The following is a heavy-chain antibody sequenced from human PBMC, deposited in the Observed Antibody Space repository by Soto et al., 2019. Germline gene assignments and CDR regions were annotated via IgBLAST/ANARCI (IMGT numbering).Heavy chain of an antibody. Sequence: ASVKVSCKASGYTFTSYGISWVRQAPGQGLEWMGWISAYNGNTNYAQKLQGRVTMTTDTSTSTAYMELRSLRSDDTAVYYCARERELGYYDILTGDYYYYGMDVWGQGTTVTV. V-gene: IGHV1-18*01. CDR3: ARERELGYYDILTGDYYYYGMDV. D-gene: IGHD3-9*01. CDR1: GYTFTSYG. CDR2: ISAYNGNT. J-gene: IGHJ6*02.